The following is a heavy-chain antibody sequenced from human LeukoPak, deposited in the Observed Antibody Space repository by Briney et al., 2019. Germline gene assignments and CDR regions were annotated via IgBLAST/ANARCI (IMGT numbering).Heavy chain of an antibody. CDR3: ARVRSMTTVRDSFNI. Sequence: SETLSLTCTVSGASISIFYWSWIRQTPGKRLEWIPSSSYTGSTDLNPSLDSRVTISIYTSKNQLSLKLTSVTAADTAVYYCARVRSMTTVRDSFNIWGQGTPVTVSS. J-gene: IGHJ3*02. CDR2: SSYTGST. CDR1: GASISIFY. V-gene: IGHV4-59*01. D-gene: IGHD4-11*01.